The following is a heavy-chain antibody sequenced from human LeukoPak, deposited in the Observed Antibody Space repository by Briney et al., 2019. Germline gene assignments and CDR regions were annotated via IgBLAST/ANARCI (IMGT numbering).Heavy chain of an antibody. CDR1: GYTFTGYY. V-gene: IGHV1-2*02. CDR2: INPNSGGT. CDR3: ARDGGIPNYDILTGYYYWFDP. Sequence: ASVKVSCKASGYTFTGYYMHWVRQAPGQGLEWMGWINPNSGGTNYAQKSQGRVTMTRDTSISTAYMELSRLRSDDTAVYYCARDGGIPNYDILTGYYYWFDPWGQGTLVTVSS. D-gene: IGHD3-9*01. J-gene: IGHJ5*02.